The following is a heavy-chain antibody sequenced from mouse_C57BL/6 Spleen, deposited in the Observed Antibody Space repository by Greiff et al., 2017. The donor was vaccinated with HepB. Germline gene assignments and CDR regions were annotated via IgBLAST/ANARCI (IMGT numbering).Heavy chain of an antibody. Sequence: QVQLQQPEAELVKPGASVKLSCKASGYTFTSYWMQWVKQRPGQGLEWIGEIDPSDSYTNYNQKFKGEATLTVDTSSSTAYMQLSSLTSEDSAVYYCARGGSSWYFDVWGTGTTVTVSS. CDR1: GYTFTSYW. CDR2: IDPSDSYT. V-gene: IGHV1-50*01. D-gene: IGHD1-1*01. CDR3: ARGGSSWYFDV. J-gene: IGHJ1*03.